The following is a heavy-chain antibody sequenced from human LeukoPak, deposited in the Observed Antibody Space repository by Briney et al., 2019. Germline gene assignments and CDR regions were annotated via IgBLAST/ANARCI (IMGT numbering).Heavy chain of an antibody. CDR3: AKALEAMTDDPYSGSYYG. V-gene: IGHV3-9*01. J-gene: IGHJ4*02. Sequence: GGSLRLSCAASGFTFDDYAMHWVRQAPGKGLEWVSGISWNSGSIGYADSVKGRFTISRDNAKNSLYLQMNSLRAEDTALYYCAKALEAMTDDPYSGSYYGWGQGTLVTVSS. D-gene: IGHD1-26*01. CDR2: ISWNSGSI. CDR1: GFTFDDYA.